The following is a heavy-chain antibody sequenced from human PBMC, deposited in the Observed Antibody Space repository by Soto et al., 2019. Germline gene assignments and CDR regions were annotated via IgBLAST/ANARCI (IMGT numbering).Heavy chain of an antibody. V-gene: IGHV3-23*01. CDR2: VSGSGRST. CDR3: AKGTGISVAGIDY. J-gene: IGHJ4*02. CDR1: GFTFSSYA. D-gene: IGHD6-19*01. Sequence: GGSLRLSCVASGFTFSSYAMSWVRQAPGKGLEWVSGVSGSGRSTYYADSVKGRFTISRDNSKNTLYLQMNTLRAEDTALYYCAKGTGISVAGIDYWGQGTLVTVSS.